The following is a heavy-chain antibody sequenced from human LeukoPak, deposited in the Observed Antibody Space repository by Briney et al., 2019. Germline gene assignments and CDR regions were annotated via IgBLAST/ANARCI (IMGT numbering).Heavy chain of an antibody. CDR2: IYYSGST. J-gene: IGHJ6*02. CDR3: ARDCDSRWSGYPRLGMDV. D-gene: IGHD3-3*01. CDR1: GGSISSGGYY. V-gene: IGHV4-31*03. Sequence: SQTLSLTCTVSGGSISSGGYYWSWIRQHPGKGLEWIGYIYYSGSTYYNPSLKSRVTISVDTSKNQFSLKLSSVTAADTAVYYCARDCDSRWSGYPRLGMDVWGQGTTVTVS.